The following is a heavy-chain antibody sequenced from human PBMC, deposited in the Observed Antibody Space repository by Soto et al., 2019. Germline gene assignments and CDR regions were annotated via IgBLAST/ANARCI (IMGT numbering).Heavy chain of an antibody. CDR3: ARDMSYYGSGSSYGMDV. Sequence: GASVKVSCTASGYTFTSYGISWVRQAPGQGLEWMGWISAYNGNTNYAQKLQDRVTMTTDTSTSTAYMELRSLRSDDTAVYYCARDMSYYGSGSSYGMDVWGQGTTVTVSS. J-gene: IGHJ6*02. CDR2: ISAYNGNT. CDR1: GYTFTSYG. V-gene: IGHV1-18*01. D-gene: IGHD3-10*01.